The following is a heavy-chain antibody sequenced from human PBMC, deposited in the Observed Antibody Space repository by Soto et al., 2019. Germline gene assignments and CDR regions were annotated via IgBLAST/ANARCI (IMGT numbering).Heavy chain of an antibody. CDR2: IYYSGST. J-gene: IGHJ5*02. CDR3: ARHHPGRYNIVVVSAALPGWFDP. Sequence: SETLSLTCTVSGGSISSSSYYWGWIRQPPGKGLEWIGSIYYSGSTYYNPSLKSRVTISVDTSKTQFSLKLSSVTAADTAVYYCARHHPGRYNIVVVSAALPGWFDPWGQGTLVTVSS. V-gene: IGHV4-39*01. D-gene: IGHD2-2*01. CDR1: GGSISSSSYY.